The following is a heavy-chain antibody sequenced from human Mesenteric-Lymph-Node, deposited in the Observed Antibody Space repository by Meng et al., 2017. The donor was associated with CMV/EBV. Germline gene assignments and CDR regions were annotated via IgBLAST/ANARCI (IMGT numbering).Heavy chain of an antibody. D-gene: IGHD2-15*01. J-gene: IGHJ6*02. Sequence: GGSLRLSCAASGFTFSTYAMSWVRQAPGKGLEWVAYIGTGSTKYYAHSLEGRFTVSRDDAKNSLYLQMNSLRGEDTPVFFCVRDPVVSGLDVWGQGTTVTVSS. CDR3: VRDPVVSGLDV. CDR2: IGTGSTK. CDR1: GFTFSTYA. V-gene: IGHV3-69-1*01.